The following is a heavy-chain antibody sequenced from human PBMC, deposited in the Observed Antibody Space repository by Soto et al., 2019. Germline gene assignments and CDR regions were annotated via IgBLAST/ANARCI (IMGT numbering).Heavy chain of an antibody. CDR1: GFTFSGST. V-gene: IGHV3-73*02. D-gene: IGHD6-19*01. Sequence: EVQLVESGGGLVQPGGSLKLSCAASGFTFSGSTMHWVRQASGKGVEWVGRIRRKTNNYATTYAASVKGWFTISRDDSKNTSYLQMNSLESEDTAVYYCTKPWSSGGVFDIWGQGTTVSVSS. CDR2: IRRKTNNYAT. J-gene: IGHJ3*02. CDR3: TKPWSSGGVFDI.